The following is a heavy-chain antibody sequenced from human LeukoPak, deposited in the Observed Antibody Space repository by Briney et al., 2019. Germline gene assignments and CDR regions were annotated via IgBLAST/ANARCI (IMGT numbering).Heavy chain of an antibody. CDR1: GDSISSSSYY. J-gene: IGHJ2*01. CDR2: IYYSGST. CDR3: ARVYYSNSYDYWYFDL. Sequence: MTSETLSLTCTVSGDSISSSSYYWSWIRQPPGKGLEWIGYIYYSGSTNYNPSLKSRVTISVDTSKNQFSLKLSSVTAADTAVYYCARVYYSNSYDYWYFDLWGRGTLVTVSS. V-gene: IGHV4-61*01. D-gene: IGHD6-13*01.